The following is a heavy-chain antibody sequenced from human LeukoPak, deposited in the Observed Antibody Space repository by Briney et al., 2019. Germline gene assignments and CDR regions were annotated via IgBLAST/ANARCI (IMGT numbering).Heavy chain of an antibody. CDR1: GGSFSGYY. CDR3: ARGRRYCSSTSCSNNWFDP. Sequence: SETLSLTCAVYGGSFSGYYWSWIRQPPGKGLEWIGEINHSGSTNYNPFLKSRATISVDTSKNQFSLKLSSVTAADTAVYYCARGRRYCSSTSCSNNWFDPWGQGTLVTVSS. CDR2: INHSGST. J-gene: IGHJ5*02. V-gene: IGHV4-34*01. D-gene: IGHD2-2*01.